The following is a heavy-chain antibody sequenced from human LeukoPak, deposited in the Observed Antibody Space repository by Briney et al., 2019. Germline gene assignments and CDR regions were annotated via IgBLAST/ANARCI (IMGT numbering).Heavy chain of an antibody. D-gene: IGHD4-11*01. Sequence: GGSLRLSCAASGFTFSRNWMSWVRQAPGKGLEWVSAISGSGGSTYYADSVKGRFTISRDNSKNTLYLQMNSLRAEDTAVYYCAKCRETTTVTKAGFDYWGQGTLVTVSS. J-gene: IGHJ4*02. CDR3: AKCRETTTVTKAGFDY. V-gene: IGHV3-23*01. CDR1: GFTFSRNW. CDR2: ISGSGGST.